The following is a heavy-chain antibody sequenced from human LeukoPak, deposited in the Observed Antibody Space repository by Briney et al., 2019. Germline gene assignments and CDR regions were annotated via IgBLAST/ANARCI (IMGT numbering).Heavy chain of an antibody. CDR3: ARYRHLGY. Sequence: GGSLRLSCADPGFTFSGYWMNWVRQAPGKGLEWVANINQNGGEKYYVDSVKGRFTISRDNGKNSLYLQMNSLRAEDTAVYYCARYRHLGYWGQGTLVTVSS. CDR1: GFTFSGYW. V-gene: IGHV3-7*01. CDR2: INQNGGEK. J-gene: IGHJ4*02.